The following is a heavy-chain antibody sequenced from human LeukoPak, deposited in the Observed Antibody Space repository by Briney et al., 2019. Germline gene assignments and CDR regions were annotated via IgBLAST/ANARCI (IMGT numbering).Heavy chain of an antibody. J-gene: IGHJ4*02. CDR1: GFTFSSYA. D-gene: IGHD6-19*01. CDR2: ISDSGANT. V-gene: IGHV3-23*01. Sequence: GGSLRLSCAASGFTFSSYALSWVRQAPGEGLEWVSAISDSGANTYYADSVKGRFTISRDNSKNTLYLQLNSLRVEDTAVYYCCSGWPFGYWGQGTLVTVSS. CDR3: CSGWPFGY.